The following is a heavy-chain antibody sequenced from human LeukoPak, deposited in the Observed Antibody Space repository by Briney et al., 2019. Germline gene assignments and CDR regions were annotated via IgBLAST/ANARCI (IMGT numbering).Heavy chain of an antibody. D-gene: IGHD3-22*01. CDR1: GGSISSYY. Sequence: SETLSLTCTVSGGSISSYYWSWIRQPPGKGLEWIGYIYYSGSTNYNPSHKSRVTISVDTSKNQFSLKLSSVTAADTAVYYCAGYYYDSSGPTFDYWGQGTLVTVSS. CDR3: AGYYYDSSGPTFDY. J-gene: IGHJ4*02. V-gene: IGHV4-59*01. CDR2: IYYSGST.